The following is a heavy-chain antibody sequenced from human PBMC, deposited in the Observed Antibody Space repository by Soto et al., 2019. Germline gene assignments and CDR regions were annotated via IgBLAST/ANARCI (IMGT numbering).Heavy chain of an antibody. CDR3: TEAASNSICYAFHH. J-gene: IGHJ4*02. CDR2: IRSKAYGGTT. D-gene: IGHD3-16*01. CDR1: AFTSGAYA. Sequence: GEALTVPCTGSAFTSGAYAMSWVRQAPGKGLAWAGFIRSKAYGGTTEYAASVKGRFTISRDDSKSIAYLQMNSLKTEDTAVYYCTEAASNSICYAFHHWAQRTLVNV. V-gene: IGHV3-49*04.